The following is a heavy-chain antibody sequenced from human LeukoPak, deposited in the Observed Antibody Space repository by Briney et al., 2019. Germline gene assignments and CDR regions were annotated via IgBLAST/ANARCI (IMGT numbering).Heavy chain of an antibody. D-gene: IGHD5-24*01. Sequence: PGGSLRLSCAASGFTFNNYAMTWVRQPPGKGLEWVSTITGTDDATYYAGSVKGRFTISRDSSKNTLYLQMSSLRAEDTALYYCAIGDDYNDRDYWGQGILVTVSS. CDR2: ITGTDDAT. V-gene: IGHV3-23*01. CDR3: AIGDDYNDRDY. CDR1: GFTFNNYA. J-gene: IGHJ4*02.